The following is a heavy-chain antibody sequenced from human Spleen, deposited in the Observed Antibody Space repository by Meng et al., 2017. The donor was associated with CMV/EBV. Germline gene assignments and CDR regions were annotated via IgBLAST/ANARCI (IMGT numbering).Heavy chain of an antibody. Sequence: ASVKVSCKASGYTFTGYYMHWVRQAPGQGLEWMGWISAYNGNTNYAQKLQGRVTMTTDTSTSTAYMELRSLRSDDTAVYYCARAITGGYSSSWYADYWGQGTLVTVSS. CDR3: ARAITGGYSSSWYADY. CDR1: GYTFTGYY. CDR2: ISAYNGNT. J-gene: IGHJ4*02. V-gene: IGHV1-18*04. D-gene: IGHD6-13*01.